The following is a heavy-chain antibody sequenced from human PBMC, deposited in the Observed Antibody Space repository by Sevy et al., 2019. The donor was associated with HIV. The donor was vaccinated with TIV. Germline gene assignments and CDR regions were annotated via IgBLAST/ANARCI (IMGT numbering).Heavy chain of an antibody. CDR2: TRTKANSYTT. CDR3: TGGKRVYSNEYQNDY. CDR1: GFTFSDHY. D-gene: IGHD1-1*01. Sequence: GGSLRLSCAASGFTFSDHYMDWVRQAPGKGLEWIGCTRTKANSYTTAYAAAVKGRFSISRDDSKNSLFLQMNSLRTEDTGVYFWTGGKRVYSNEYQNDYWGQGTLVTVSS. J-gene: IGHJ4*02. V-gene: IGHV3-72*01.